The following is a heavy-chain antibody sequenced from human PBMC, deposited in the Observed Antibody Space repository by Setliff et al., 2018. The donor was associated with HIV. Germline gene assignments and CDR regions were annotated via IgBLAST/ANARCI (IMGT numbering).Heavy chain of an antibody. CDR1: GYNFVGYG. Sequence: GASVKVSCKASGYNFVGYGINWLRQAPGQGLEWMGWINTYNGNTKYGQKFQGRVSMTRDTSTTTVYMELYSLRSEDTAVYHCARSDISGTGYFDSWGQGTLVTVSS. CDR3: ARSDISGTGYFDS. CDR2: INTYNGNT. J-gene: IGHJ4*02. D-gene: IGHD1-20*01. V-gene: IGHV1-18*01.